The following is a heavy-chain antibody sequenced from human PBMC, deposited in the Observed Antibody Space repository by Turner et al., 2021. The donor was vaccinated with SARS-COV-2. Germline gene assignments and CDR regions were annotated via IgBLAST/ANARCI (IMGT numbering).Heavy chain of an antibody. Sequence: VQLVESGGGVVQPGRSLRLSSAASGCTFSRYGMHWVRQAPGKGLEWVAVISYDGSNKYYADSVKGRFTISRDNSKNTLYLQMNSLRAEDTAVYYCAKDLGQLDWFDPWGQGTLVTVSS. J-gene: IGHJ5*02. D-gene: IGHD6-13*01. CDR3: AKDLGQLDWFDP. V-gene: IGHV3-30*18. CDR2: ISYDGSNK. CDR1: GCTFSRYG.